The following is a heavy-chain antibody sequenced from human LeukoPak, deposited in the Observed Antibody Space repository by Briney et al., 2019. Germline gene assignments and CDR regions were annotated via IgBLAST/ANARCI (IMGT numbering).Heavy chain of an antibody. CDR3: MGIAAAGGIY. V-gene: IGHV1-18*01. CDR1: GYTFTDYY. Sequence: ASVKVSCKTSGYTFTDYYMHWVRQAPGQGLEWMGWISAYNGNTNYAQKLQGRVTMTTDTSTSTAYMELRSLRSDGTAVYYCMGIAAAGGIYWGQGTLVTVSS. J-gene: IGHJ4*02. CDR2: ISAYNGNT. D-gene: IGHD6-13*01.